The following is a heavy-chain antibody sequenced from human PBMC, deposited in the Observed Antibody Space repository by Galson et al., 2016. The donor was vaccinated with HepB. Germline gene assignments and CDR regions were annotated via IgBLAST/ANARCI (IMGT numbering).Heavy chain of an antibody. J-gene: IGHJ2*01. V-gene: IGHV5-51*01. CDR2: IYPGDSNT. CDR3: AREGRYCTSTSCYGYWYFDL. D-gene: IGHD2-2*01. Sequence: QSGAEVKKPGESLKISCKGSGYRFTTYWIGWVRQMPGKGLEWMGVIYPGDSNTRYSPYFKGQVTISVDKSISTAYLQWSSLKASDTAMYYCAREGRYCTSTSCYGYWYFDLWGRGTLVTVSS. CDR1: GYRFTTYW.